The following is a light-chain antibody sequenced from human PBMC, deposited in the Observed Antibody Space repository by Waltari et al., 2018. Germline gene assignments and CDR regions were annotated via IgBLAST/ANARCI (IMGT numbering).Light chain of an antibody. CDR2: EVT. CDR3: CSSGGSSIYVV. V-gene: IGLV2-23*02. Sequence: QSALTQPASVSGSPGQSITISCTGTSSDVGSYNLVSWYQQYPGRAPQLMLYEVTKRPSGVSNRFSGSKSGYTASLTISGLQAEDEGYYSCCSSGGSSIYVVFGGGTKVTVL. J-gene: IGLJ2*01. CDR1: SSDVGSYNL.